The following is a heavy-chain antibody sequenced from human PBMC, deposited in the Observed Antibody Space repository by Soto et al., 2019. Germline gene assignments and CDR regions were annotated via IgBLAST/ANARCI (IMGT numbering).Heavy chain of an antibody. V-gene: IGHV3-74*01. J-gene: IGHJ4*02. Sequence: GGSLRLSCAASGFSFSSYWMHWVRQVPGKGLVWVSRINSDGSSTSYADSVKGRFTISRDNAKNRLFLQMNSLRAEDTAVYYCARDPAPSGWYDYWGQGTLVTVSS. CDR2: INSDGSST. CDR3: ARDPAPSGWYDY. CDR1: GFSFSSYW. D-gene: IGHD6-19*01.